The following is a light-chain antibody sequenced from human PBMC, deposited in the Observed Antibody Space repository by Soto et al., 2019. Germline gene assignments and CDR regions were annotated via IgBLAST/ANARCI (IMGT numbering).Light chain of an antibody. CDR3: QQYNNWPPLT. V-gene: IGKV3-15*01. J-gene: IGKJ4*01. Sequence: EIVMTQSPATLSVSPGERATLSCRASQSVSSNLAWYQQKPGQAPRLLIHGASTRATGIPARFSGSGSGTEFTLTISSLQSKDFAVYYCQQYNNWPPLTFGGGTKVEIK. CDR1: QSVSSN. CDR2: GAS.